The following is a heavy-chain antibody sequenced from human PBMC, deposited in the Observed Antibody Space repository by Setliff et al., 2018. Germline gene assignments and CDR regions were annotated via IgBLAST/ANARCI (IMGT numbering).Heavy chain of an antibody. V-gene: IGHV1-69*05. CDR3: VREGVDSRSSTDYRYYMDV. D-gene: IGHD3-22*01. J-gene: IGHJ6*03. CDR1: GDSFSNYA. Sequence: SVKVSCKASGDSFSNYAISWVRQAPGQGLEWMGGTIPMFGTTEYAQKFQGRLTIITDESTNTAFMQLSSLRSDDTAVCYCVREGVDSRSSTDYRYYMDVWGKGTTVTVSS. CDR2: TIPMFGTT.